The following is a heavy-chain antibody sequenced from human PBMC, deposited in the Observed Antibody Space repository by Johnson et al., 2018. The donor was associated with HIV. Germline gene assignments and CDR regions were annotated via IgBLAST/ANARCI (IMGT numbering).Heavy chain of an antibody. CDR3: ARGGCSGGSCYSHDPFDI. J-gene: IGHJ3*02. CDR1: GFTVSSSS. CDR2: IYSRGGS. D-gene: IGHD2-15*01. V-gene: IGHV3-66*01. Sequence: EVQLVESGGGLVQPGGSLRLSCAEYGFTVSSSSMSWVRQAPGKGLEWVSVIYSRGGSYYVDSVRGRFTISRDNSKRKLYLQMDRLTAGDTAVYYCARGGCSGGSCYSHDPFDIWGQGTMVTVSS.